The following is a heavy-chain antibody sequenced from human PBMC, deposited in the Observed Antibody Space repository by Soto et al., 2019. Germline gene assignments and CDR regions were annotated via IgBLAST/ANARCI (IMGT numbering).Heavy chain of an antibody. Sequence: QVQLQESGPGLVKPSQTLSLTCTVSGGSIRSDGFYWSWIRQHPGKGLEWIGYIYYSGSTYYNPSLKSRVSISVDTSKSQFSLKLTSVTAADTAVYYCARHVRGRKAIDYWGQGTLVTVSS. CDR2: IYYSGST. CDR3: ARHVRGRKAIDY. V-gene: IGHV4-31*03. CDR1: GGSIRSDGFY. J-gene: IGHJ4*02.